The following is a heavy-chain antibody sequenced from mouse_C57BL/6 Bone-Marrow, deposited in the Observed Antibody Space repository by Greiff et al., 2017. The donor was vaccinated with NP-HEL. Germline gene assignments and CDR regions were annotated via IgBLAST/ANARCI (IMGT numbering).Heavy chain of an antibody. Sequence: QVQLQLSGAELVKPGASVKLSCTASGYTFTEYTIHWVKQRSGQGLEWIWLFYPGSGSIKYNEKFQDKATLTSKESSSTVYMDLSRLTSEDAAVYFCARHGDYFGSSDGYFDVWGTGTTVTVSS. V-gene: IGHV1-62-2*01. CDR1: GYTFTEYT. CDR3: ARHGDYFGSSDGYFDV. D-gene: IGHD1-1*01. J-gene: IGHJ1*03. CDR2: FYPGSGSI.